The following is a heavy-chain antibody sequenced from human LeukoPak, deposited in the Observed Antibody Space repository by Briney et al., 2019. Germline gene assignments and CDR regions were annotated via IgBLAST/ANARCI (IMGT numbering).Heavy chain of an antibody. CDR3: AIERVAAKYYFDF. CDR2: IYYTGST. V-gene: IGHV4-59*11. D-gene: IGHD6-13*01. CDR1: GGSISPLY. Sequence: SETLSLTCTVSGGSISPLYWSWIRQPPGKGLEFIGYIYYTGSTNFNPSLKSRVALSVDMSKNQISLKLNSVTAADTAVYYCAIERVAAKYYFDFWGQGTLVTVSS. J-gene: IGHJ4*02.